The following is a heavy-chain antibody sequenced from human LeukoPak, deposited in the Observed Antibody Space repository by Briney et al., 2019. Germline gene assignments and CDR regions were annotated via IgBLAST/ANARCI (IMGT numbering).Heavy chain of an antibody. CDR3: ARVQGYCSSTSCYGYFDY. CDR2: IKQDGSEK. J-gene: IGHJ4*02. CDR1: GFTFSSYW. D-gene: IGHD2-2*01. Sequence: GGSLRLSCAASGFTFSSYWMSWVRQAPGKGLEWVANIKQDGSEKYYVDSVKSRLTISGDNAKNSLYLQMNSLRAEDTAVYYCARVQGYCSSTSCYGYFDYWGQGTLVTVSS. V-gene: IGHV3-7*01.